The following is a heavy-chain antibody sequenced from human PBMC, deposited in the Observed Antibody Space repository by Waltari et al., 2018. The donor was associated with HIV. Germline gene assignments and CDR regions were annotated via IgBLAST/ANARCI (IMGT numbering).Heavy chain of an antibody. CDR2: IYYSGRT. V-gene: IGHV4-39*07. CDR1: GGSISSSSYY. J-gene: IGHJ4*02. D-gene: IGHD3-10*01. Sequence: QLQLQESGPGLVKPSETLSLTCTVSGGSISSSSYYWGWIRQPPGKGLEWIGGIYYSGRTYYNPSLRSRVTISVDTSKNQFSLKLTSVTAADTAVYYCAREIYYGSGSRDYWGQGTLVTVSS. CDR3: AREIYYGSGSRDY.